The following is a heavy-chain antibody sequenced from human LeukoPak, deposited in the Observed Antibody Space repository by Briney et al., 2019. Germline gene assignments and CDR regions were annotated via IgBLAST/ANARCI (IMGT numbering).Heavy chain of an antibody. CDR1: GFTFSSYG. CDR2: ISYDGSNK. CDR3: AKDMLPGIAVAGTIY. D-gene: IGHD6-19*01. V-gene: IGHV3-30*18. J-gene: IGHJ4*02. Sequence: PGGSLRLSCAASGFTFSSYGMHWVRQAPGKGLEWVAVISYDGSNKYYADSVKGRFTISRDNSKNTLYLQMNSLRAEDTAVYYCAKDMLPGIAVAGTIYWGQGTLVTVSS.